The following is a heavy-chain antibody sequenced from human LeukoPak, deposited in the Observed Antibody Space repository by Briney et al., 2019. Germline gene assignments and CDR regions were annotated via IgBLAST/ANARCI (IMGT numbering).Heavy chain of an antibody. J-gene: IGHJ4*02. D-gene: IGHD6-19*01. Sequence: GGSLRLSCAASGFTVSSNYMSWVRQAPGKGLEWVSVIYSGGSTYYADSVKGRFTISGDNSKNTLYLQMNSLRAEDTAVYYCARDGYSSGWYVMDYFDYWGQGTLVTVSS. CDR2: IYSGGST. CDR1: GFTVSSNY. CDR3: ARDGYSSGWYVMDYFDY. V-gene: IGHV3-66*01.